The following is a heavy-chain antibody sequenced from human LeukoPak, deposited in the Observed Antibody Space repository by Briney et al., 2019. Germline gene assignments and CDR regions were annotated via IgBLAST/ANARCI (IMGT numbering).Heavy chain of an antibody. D-gene: IGHD7-27*01. CDR2: ISGSGGNT. CDR1: GFTFSSYA. V-gene: IGHV3-23*01. CDR3: ARRPDSLGAFDI. J-gene: IGHJ3*02. Sequence: GGSLRLSCAASGFTFSSYAMSWVRQAPGKGPEWVSSISGSGGNTYYADSVKGRFTISRDNSKNTLYLQMNSLRTEDTAVYYCARRPDSLGAFDIWGQGTMVTVSS.